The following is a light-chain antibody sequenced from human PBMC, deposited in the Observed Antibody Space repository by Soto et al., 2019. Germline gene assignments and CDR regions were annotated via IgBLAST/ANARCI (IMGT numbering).Light chain of an antibody. CDR3: QQRTNWPIT. CDR1: QSVSNY. J-gene: IGKJ5*01. V-gene: IGKV3-11*01. Sequence: EIVLTQSPATLSLSPGERATLSCRACQSVSNYLAWYQQKPGQAPRLLIYDASNRATDIPARFSGSGSGTDFTLTITSLEPEDFAFYYCQQRTNWPITFGQGTRLEIK. CDR2: DAS.